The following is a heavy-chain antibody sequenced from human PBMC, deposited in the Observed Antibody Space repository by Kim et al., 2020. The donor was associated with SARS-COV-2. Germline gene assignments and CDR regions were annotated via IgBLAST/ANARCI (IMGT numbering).Heavy chain of an antibody. V-gene: IGHV4-39*01. CDR1: GGSIISSSYY. D-gene: IGHD3-9*01. J-gene: IGHJ2*01. Sequence: SETLSLTCTVSGGSIISSSYYWGWIRQPPGKGLEWIGSIYYSGSTYYNPSLKSRVTISVDTSKNQFSLKLSSVTAADTAVYYCARGFYDILTGYYRYWYFDLWGRGTLVTVSS. CDR2: IYYSGST. CDR3: ARGFYDILTGYYRYWYFDL.